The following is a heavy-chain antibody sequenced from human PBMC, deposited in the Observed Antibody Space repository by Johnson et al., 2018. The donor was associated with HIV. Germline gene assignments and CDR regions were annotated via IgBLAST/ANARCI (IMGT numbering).Heavy chain of an antibody. J-gene: IGHJ3*02. CDR3: ARVIYFDWLDAFDI. D-gene: IGHD3-9*01. CDR2: IRYDGSNK. CDR1: GFTFSSYA. V-gene: IGHV3-30*02. Sequence: VQLVESGGGLVQPGGSLRLSCAASGFTFSSYAMHWVRQAPGKGLEWVAFIRYDGSNKYYTDSVKGRFTISRDNSKNSLYLQMNSLRAEDTAVYYCARVIYFDWLDAFDIWGQGTMVTVSS.